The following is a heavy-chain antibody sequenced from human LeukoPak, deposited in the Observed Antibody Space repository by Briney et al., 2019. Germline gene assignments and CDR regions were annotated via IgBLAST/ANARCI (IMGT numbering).Heavy chain of an antibody. CDR1: GFTFSSYA. D-gene: IGHD1-26*01. Sequence: PGGSLRLSCAASGFTFSSYAMSWVRQAPGKGLEWVSAISGSGGSTYYADSVKGRFTISRDNSKNTLYLQMNSLRAEDTGVYYCAKDHGGSYSMDFDFWGRGTRVSVFS. CDR3: AKDHGGSYSMDFDF. V-gene: IGHV3-23*01. J-gene: IGHJ4*02. CDR2: ISGSGGST.